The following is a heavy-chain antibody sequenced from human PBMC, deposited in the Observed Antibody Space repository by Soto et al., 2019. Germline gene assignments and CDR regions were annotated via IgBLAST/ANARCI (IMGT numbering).Heavy chain of an antibody. CDR3: TTDICFQDELVLDY. J-gene: IGHJ4*02. CDR1: GFTFSSYA. CDR2: ISGSGGST. V-gene: IGHV3-23*01. D-gene: IGHD6-13*01. Sequence: PGGSLRLSCAASGFTFSSYAMSWVRQAPGKGLEWVSAISGSGGSTYYADSVKGRFTISRDNSKNTVYLQMNSLRADDTAVYYCTTDICFQDELVLDYWGQGTLVTVSS.